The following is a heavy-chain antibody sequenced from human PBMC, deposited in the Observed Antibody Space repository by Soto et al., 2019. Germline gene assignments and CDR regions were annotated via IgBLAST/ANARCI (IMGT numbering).Heavy chain of an antibody. CDR2: IIPMYGTP. CDR1: GGTFSRYA. D-gene: IGHD1-1*01. Sequence: VQLVQSGTEVKKPGSSVKVSCKSSGGTFSRYAFSWVRQAPAQGPEGMGGIIPMYGTPIYAQKFHGRVTIIADRATNTVYMEMSSLRSEDTAVYYCARGDGVLRDNWKYYYYALDVWGQGTPVTVAS. CDR3: ARGDGVLRDNWKYYYYALDV. V-gene: IGHV1-69*12. J-gene: IGHJ6*02.